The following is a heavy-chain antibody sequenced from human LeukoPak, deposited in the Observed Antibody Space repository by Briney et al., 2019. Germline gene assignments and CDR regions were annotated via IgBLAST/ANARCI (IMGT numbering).Heavy chain of an antibody. J-gene: IGHJ6*02. Sequence: GRSLRLSCAASGFTFSSYVMHWVRQAPGKGLEWVAVISYDGSNKYYTDSVKGRFTISRDNSKNTLYLQMNSLRAEDTAVYYCARGGLGFYYYYGMDVWGQGTTVTVSS. D-gene: IGHD3/OR15-3a*01. V-gene: IGHV3-30-3*01. CDR1: GFTFSSYV. CDR2: ISYDGSNK. CDR3: ARGGLGFYYYYGMDV.